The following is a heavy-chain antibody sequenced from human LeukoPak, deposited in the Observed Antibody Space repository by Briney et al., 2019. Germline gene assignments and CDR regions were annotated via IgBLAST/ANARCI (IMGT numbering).Heavy chain of an antibody. CDR2: IYYSGST. Sequence: SETLSLTCTVSGGSISSHYWSWIRQPPGKTLEWIGYIYYSGSTNYNPSLRSRVTISVDSSKNQFSLELNSVTAADTAVYYCARGSGQWGFDSWGQGTLVTVSS. J-gene: IGHJ4*02. D-gene: IGHD3-10*01. V-gene: IGHV4-59*11. CDR3: ARGSGQWGFDS. CDR1: GGSISSHY.